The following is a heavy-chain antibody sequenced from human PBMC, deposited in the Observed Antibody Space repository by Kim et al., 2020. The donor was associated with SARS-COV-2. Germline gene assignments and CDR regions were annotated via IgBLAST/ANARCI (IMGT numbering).Heavy chain of an antibody. V-gene: IGHV4-34*01. J-gene: IGHJ4*02. Sequence: SETLSLTCAVYGGSFSGYYWSWIRQPPGKGLEWIGEINHSGSTNYNPSLKSRVTISVDTSKNQFSLKLSSVTAADTAVYYCARGGDDYGDYSDGGGIDYWGQGTLVTVSS. CDR3: ARGGDDYGDYSDGGGIDY. D-gene: IGHD4-17*01. CDR1: GGSFSGYY. CDR2: INHSGST.